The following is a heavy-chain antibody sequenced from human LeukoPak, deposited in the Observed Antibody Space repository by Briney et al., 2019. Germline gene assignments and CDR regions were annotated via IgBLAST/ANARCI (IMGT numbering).Heavy chain of an antibody. D-gene: IGHD3-22*01. CDR3: ARQSYYDSSGYPSFDY. CDR1: GGAISRSSYY. V-gene: IGHV4-39*01. Sequence: ASETLSLTCTVSGGAISRSSYYWCWIRQPPGKGLEWIGRIYYSGSTYYNPSLKSRVSTSVDTSKNQFSLKLSSVTAADTAVYYCARQSYYDSSGYPSFDYWGQGTLVTVSS. CDR2: IYYSGST. J-gene: IGHJ4*02.